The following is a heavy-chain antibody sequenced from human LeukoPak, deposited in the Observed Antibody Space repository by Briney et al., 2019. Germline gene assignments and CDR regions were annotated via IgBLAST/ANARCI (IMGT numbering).Heavy chain of an antibody. D-gene: IGHD3-16*01. Sequence: PGGSLRLSCAASGFTFSSYSMNWVRQAPGKGLEWVSSISSSSRYIYYADSVKGRFTISRDNAKNSLYLQMNSLRAEDTAVYYCARESQTFGFDLWGRGTLVTVSS. J-gene: IGHJ2*01. V-gene: IGHV3-21*01. CDR2: ISSSSRYI. CDR3: ARESQTFGFDL. CDR1: GFTFSSYS.